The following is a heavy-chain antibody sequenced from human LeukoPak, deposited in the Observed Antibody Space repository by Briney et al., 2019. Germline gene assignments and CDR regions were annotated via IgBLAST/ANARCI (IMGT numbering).Heavy chain of an antibody. CDR2: INSAGSST. V-gene: IGHV3-74*03. CDR3: TTMVQFG. D-gene: IGHD3-10*01. Sequence: PGGSLRLSCAASGFTFSSYRMHWVRQAPGKGLVWVSRINSAGSSTAYADSVKGRFTISRDNAKNTLYLQMNSLRAEDTAVYYCTTMVQFGWGQGTLVTVSS. CDR1: GFTFSSYR. J-gene: IGHJ4*02.